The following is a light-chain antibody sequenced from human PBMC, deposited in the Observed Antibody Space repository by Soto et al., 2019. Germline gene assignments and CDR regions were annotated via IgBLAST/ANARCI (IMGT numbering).Light chain of an antibody. CDR3: CSYAGSSTSV. Sequence: QSALTQPPSVSASPGQSVTIPCTATSSDVGAYNRVSWYQQYPGTPPKLMISEVNNRPSGVPDRFSGSKSGNTASLTISGLQAEDEADYYCCSYAGSSTSVFGGGTKLTVL. J-gene: IGLJ2*01. CDR1: SSDVGAYNR. CDR2: EVN. V-gene: IGLV2-18*02.